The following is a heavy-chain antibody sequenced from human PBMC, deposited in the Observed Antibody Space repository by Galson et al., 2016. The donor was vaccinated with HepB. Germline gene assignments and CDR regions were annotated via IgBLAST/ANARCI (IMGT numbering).Heavy chain of an antibody. J-gene: IGHJ1*01. CDR3: AVRYSSIWYFQH. Sequence: SLRLSCAASGFTFSDWCFHWVRQAPGKGLDWVAVISKTGDKTYYGDAGTGRFTISIDKAKNTLYLQMNSLGAEDTAIYYYAVRYSSIWYFQHWGRGTLVSVSS. D-gene: IGHD6-13*01. CDR2: ISKTGDKT. V-gene: IGHV3-30-3*01. CDR1: GFTFSDWC.